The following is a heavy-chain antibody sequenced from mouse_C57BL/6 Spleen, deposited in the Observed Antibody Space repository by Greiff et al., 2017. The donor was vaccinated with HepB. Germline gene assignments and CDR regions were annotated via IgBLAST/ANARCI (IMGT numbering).Heavy chain of an antibody. D-gene: IGHD2-3*01. CDR2: IWRGGST. V-gene: IGHV2-5*01. CDR1: GFSLTSYG. CDR3: AKAGDGYLYAMDY. Sequence: VKLVESGPGLVQPSQSLSITCTVSGFSLTSYGVHWVRQSPGKGLEWLGVIWRGGSTDYNAAFMSRLSITKDNSKSQVFFKMDSLQADDTAIYYCAKAGDGYLYAMDYWGQGTSVTVSS. J-gene: IGHJ4*01.